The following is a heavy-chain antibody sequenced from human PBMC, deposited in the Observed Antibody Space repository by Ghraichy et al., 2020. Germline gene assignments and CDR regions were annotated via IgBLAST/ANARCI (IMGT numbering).Heavy chain of an antibody. D-gene: IGHD3-16*02. CDR3: ARDLYDYVWGSDRYTSHFDY. V-gene: IGHV1-2*06. J-gene: IGHJ4*02. Sequence: ASVKVSCKASGYTFTDHYINWVRQAPGQGLEWLGRISPKSGGTDFAQKFQGRVTMTRDTPITTAFLELSSLRSDDTAVYYCARDLYDYVWGSDRYTSHFDYWGQGTLVTVSS. CDR2: ISPKSGGT. CDR1: GYTFTDHY.